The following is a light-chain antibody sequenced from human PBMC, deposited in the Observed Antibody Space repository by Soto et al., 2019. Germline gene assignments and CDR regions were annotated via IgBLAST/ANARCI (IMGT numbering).Light chain of an antibody. CDR1: SSNIGSNT. J-gene: IGLJ1*01. Sequence: QSVLTQPPPASGTPGQRVTISCSGSSSNIGSNTVNWYQQLPGTAPKLLIYSNNQRPSGVPDRFSGSKSGTSASLAISGLQSEDEADYYCAAWDDSLNGYVFGTGTKVPS. CDR3: AAWDDSLNGYV. CDR2: SNN. V-gene: IGLV1-44*01.